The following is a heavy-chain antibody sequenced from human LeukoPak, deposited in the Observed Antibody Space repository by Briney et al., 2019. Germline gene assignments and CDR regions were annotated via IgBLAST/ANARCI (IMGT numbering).Heavy chain of an antibody. Sequence: GGSLRLSCAASGFTFSSYAMSWVRQAPGKGPEWVSAISASGGSTYYADSVKGRFTISRDNSKNTLYLQMNSLRAEDTAVYYCAKGRNVLRYPYGMDVWGQGTTVTVSS. J-gene: IGHJ6*02. CDR3: AKGRNVLRYPYGMDV. V-gene: IGHV3-23*01. CDR2: ISASGGST. D-gene: IGHD3-9*01. CDR1: GFTFSSYA.